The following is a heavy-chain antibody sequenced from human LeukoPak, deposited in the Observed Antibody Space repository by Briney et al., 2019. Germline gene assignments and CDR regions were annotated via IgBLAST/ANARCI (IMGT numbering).Heavy chain of an antibody. CDR1: GFTFSSYE. V-gene: IGHV3-48*03. J-gene: IGHJ6*04. Sequence: PGGSLRLSCAASGFTFSSYEMNWVRQAPGKGLEWVSYISSSGSTIYYADSVKGRFTISRDNAKNSLYLQMNSLRAEDTPVYYCAEHGITMIGGVWGKGTTVTISS. CDR2: ISSSGSTI. CDR3: AEHGITMIGGV. D-gene: IGHD3-10*01.